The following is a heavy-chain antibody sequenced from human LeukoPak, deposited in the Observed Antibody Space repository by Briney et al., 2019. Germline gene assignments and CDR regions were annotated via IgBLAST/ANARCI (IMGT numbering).Heavy chain of an antibody. CDR1: GYSFTNYG. CDR2: ISAYNGNT. CDR3: ARPGGTIFGVGLSYAHFGY. J-gene: IGHJ4*02. Sequence: ASVKVSCKASGYSFTNYGITWVRQAPGQGLEWMGWISAYNGNTNYAQKLQGRVTMTTDTSTSTAYMELRSLRSDDTAVYYCARPGGTIFGVGLSYAHFGYWGQGTLVTVSS. V-gene: IGHV1-18*01. D-gene: IGHD3-3*01.